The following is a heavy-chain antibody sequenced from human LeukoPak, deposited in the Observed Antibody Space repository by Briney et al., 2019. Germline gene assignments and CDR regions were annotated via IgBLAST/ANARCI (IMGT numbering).Heavy chain of an antibody. CDR2: IYNSGST. D-gene: IGHD2-2*02. CDR3: ARAIRAYWYFDL. J-gene: IGHJ2*01. Sequence: SETLSLTCTVSGGSISSHYWSWIRQPAGKGLEWSGRIYNSGSTDYNPSLKSRVTMSADPSKNQFSLKLSSVTAADTAVYYCARAIRAYWYFDLWGRGTLVTVSS. CDR1: GGSISSHY. V-gene: IGHV4-4*07.